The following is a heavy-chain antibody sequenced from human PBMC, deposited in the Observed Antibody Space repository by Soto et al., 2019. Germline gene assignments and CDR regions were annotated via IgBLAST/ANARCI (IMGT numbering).Heavy chain of an antibody. CDR2: IIPVFGTA. J-gene: IGHJ4*02. CDR1: GGTFSSYA. CDR3: ARDRDYGDYVFDY. D-gene: IGHD4-17*01. Sequence: QVQLVQSGAEVKKPGSSVKVSCKASGGTFSSYAIIWVRQAPGQGLEWMGGIIPVFGTANYAQKFQGRVTMTADESTFTAYMELSSLTSEDTAVYYCARDRDYGDYVFDYWGQGTLVTVSS. V-gene: IGHV1-69*01.